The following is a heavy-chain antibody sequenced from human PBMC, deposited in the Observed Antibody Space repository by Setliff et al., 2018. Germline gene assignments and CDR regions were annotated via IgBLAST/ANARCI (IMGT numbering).Heavy chain of an antibody. D-gene: IGHD3-16*02. J-gene: IGHJ3*02. CDR1: GGSISSYY. Sequence: SETLSLTCTVSGGSISSYYWSWIRQPPGRGLEWIGYIYYSGSTNYNPSLKSRVTISVDTSKNQFSLKLSSVTAADTAVYYCASRTYYDYLWGSYRRNDAFDIWGQGTMVTVSS. V-gene: IGHV4-59*01. CDR2: IYYSGST. CDR3: ASRTYYDYLWGSYRRNDAFDI.